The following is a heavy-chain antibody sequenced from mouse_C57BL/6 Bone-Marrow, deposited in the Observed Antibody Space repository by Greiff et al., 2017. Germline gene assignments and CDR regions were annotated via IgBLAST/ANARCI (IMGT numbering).Heavy chain of an antibody. CDR2: IWGGGST. V-gene: IGHV2-9*01. CDR3: AKLTGKGYFDV. CDR1: GFSLTSYG. Sequence: QVQLKESGPGLVAPSQSLSITCTVSGFSLTSYGVDWVRQPPGKGLEWLGVIWGGGSTHYTSALMSRLSICKDNSKRQVFLKMNSLQTDATAMYYFAKLTGKGYFDVWGTGTTVTVSS. D-gene: IGHD4-1*01. J-gene: IGHJ1*03.